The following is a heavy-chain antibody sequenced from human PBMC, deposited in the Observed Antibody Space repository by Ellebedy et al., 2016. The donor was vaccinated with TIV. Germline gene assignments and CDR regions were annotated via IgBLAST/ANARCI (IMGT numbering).Heavy chain of an antibody. Sequence: GESLKISCAASGFTFSKAWMSWVRQAPGKGLESVANINHAGSETYYVDSVKGRFTISRDNAKNSRYLQMDSLRAEDTAVYFCARAPRGGTDYWGQGTLVTVSS. CDR3: ARAPRGGTDY. CDR1: GFTFSKAW. V-gene: IGHV3-7*03. D-gene: IGHD3-10*01. J-gene: IGHJ4*02. CDR2: INHAGSET.